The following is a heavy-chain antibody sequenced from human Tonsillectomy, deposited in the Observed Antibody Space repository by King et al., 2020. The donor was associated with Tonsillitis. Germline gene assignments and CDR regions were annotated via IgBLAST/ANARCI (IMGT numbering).Heavy chain of an antibody. Sequence: VQLVQSGGGLVQPGGSLRLSCAASGFTFSSYAMSWVRQAPGKGLEWVSGISGSGGSTYYADSVKGRFTISRDNSKNTLYLQMNSLRAEDTAVYYCAKGGADSSGYFRTTNAFDIWGQGTMVIVSS. V-gene: IGHV3-23*04. CDR1: GFTFSSYA. J-gene: IGHJ3*02. D-gene: IGHD3-22*01. CDR3: AKGGADSSGYFRTTNAFDI. CDR2: ISGSGGST.